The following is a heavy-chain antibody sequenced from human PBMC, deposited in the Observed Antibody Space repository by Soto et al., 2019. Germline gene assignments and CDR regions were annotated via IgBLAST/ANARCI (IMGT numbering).Heavy chain of an antibody. Sequence: PSETLSLTCSVSGDSIRNVYWSWIRQPLGKGLEWIGYIYRGGSTKYNPSLKSRLTMSADTSKNQFSLKLTSVTAADTAVYYCEWTLEYGHKAAWGQGTLVTVSS. CDR1: GDSIRNVY. CDR3: EWTLEYGHKAA. D-gene: IGHD4-17*01. CDR2: IYRGGST. V-gene: IGHV4-59*01. J-gene: IGHJ1*01.